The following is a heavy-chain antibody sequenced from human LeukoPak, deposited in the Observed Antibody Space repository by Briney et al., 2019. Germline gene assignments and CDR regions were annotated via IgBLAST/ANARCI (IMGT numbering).Heavy chain of an antibody. J-gene: IGHJ5*02. CDR1: GGSISSYY. CDR3: ARAYFSSWYMNWFDP. D-gene: IGHD6-13*01. V-gene: IGHV4-59*08. Sequence: SETLSLTCTVSGGSISSYYWSWIRQPPGKGLEWIGYIYYSGTTNYNPSLKSRVTISLDTSKNQFSLKLSSVTAADTAVYYCARAYFSSWYMNWFDPWGQGTLVTVSS. CDR2: IYYSGTT.